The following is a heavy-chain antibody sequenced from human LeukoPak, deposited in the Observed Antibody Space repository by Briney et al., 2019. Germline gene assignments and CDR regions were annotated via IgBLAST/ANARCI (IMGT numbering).Heavy chain of an antibody. CDR1: GFTFSNYN. Sequence: GGPLRLSCAASGFTFSNYNMIWVRQAPGKGLEWVSSIVSSSTYIYYADSVKGRFTISRDNAKNSLYLQMNSLRVEDTAVYYCASRIVGTPDYFDYWGQGTLVTVSS. CDR2: IVSSSTYI. V-gene: IGHV3-21*01. D-gene: IGHD1-26*01. CDR3: ASRIVGTPDYFDY. J-gene: IGHJ4*02.